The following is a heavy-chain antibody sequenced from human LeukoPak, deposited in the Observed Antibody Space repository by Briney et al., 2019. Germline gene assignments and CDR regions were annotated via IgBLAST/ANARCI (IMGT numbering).Heavy chain of an antibody. CDR2: FTSSGNT. J-gene: IGHJ1*01. CDR3: AKGAYGDCY. Sequence: GGSLRLSCTGSGFTFSNYAVAWVRQAPGKGLEWVSSFTSSGNTYYADSVKGRFTVSRDNSKSTLYMQMTSLRAEDTAVYYCAKGAYGDCYWGEACLVTVSS. V-gene: IGHV3-23*01. D-gene: IGHD4-17*01. CDR1: GFTFSNYA.